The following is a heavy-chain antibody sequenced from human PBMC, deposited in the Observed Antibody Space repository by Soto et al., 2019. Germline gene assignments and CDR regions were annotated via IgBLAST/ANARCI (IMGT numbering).Heavy chain of an antibody. D-gene: IGHD1-7*01. J-gene: IGHJ5*02. Sequence: ASVNVSCKSSGYTLTSYCISWGRQAPGQGLEWMGWISAYNGNTNYAQKLQGRVTMTTDTSTSTAYMELRSLRSDDTAVYYCARVRITGTGWFDPWGQGTLVTVSS. CDR3: ARVRITGTGWFDP. CDR1: GYTLTSYC. CDR2: ISAYNGNT. V-gene: IGHV1-18*01.